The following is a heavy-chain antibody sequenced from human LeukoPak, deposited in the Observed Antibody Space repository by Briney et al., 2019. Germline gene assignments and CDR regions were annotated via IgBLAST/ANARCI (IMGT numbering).Heavy chain of an antibody. J-gene: IGHJ6*03. D-gene: IGHD5-24*01. Sequence: GGSLRLSCAASGFTFSSYWMAWVRQAPGKGLEWVSSISSSSSYIYYADSVKGRFTISRDNAKNSLYLQMNSLRAEDTAVYYCARGLQYYYYYMDVWGKGTTVTVSS. CDR1: GFTFSSYW. V-gene: IGHV3-21*01. CDR2: ISSSSSYI. CDR3: ARGLQYYYYYMDV.